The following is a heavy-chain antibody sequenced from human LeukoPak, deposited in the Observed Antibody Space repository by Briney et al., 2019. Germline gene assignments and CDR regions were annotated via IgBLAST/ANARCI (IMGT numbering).Heavy chain of an antibody. V-gene: IGHV3-15*01. CDR2: IKSKADGGTT. CDR3: TTNPTVTTNRGF. Sequence: GGSLRLSCAASGFXFSNAWMSWVRQAPGKGLQWVGRIKSKADGGTTDYVAPVKGRFTISRDDSENKLYLQLNGLKTEDTAIYYCTTNPTVTTNRGFWGQGTLVTVSS. J-gene: IGHJ4*02. D-gene: IGHD4-17*01. CDR1: GFXFSNAW.